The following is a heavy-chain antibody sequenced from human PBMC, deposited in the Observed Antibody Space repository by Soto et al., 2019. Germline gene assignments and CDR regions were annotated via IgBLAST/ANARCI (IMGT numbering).Heavy chain of an antibody. D-gene: IGHD2-2*02. Sequence: QVQLQESGPGLVKPSETLSLTCTVSGGSVSSGSYYWSWIRQPPGKGLEWIGYIYYSGSTNYNPSLKSRVTISVDTSKNQFSLKLSPVTAADTAVYYCASVTRTCISTSCYRYYYGMDVWGQGTTVTVSS. V-gene: IGHV4-61*01. CDR3: ASVTRTCISTSCYRYYYGMDV. CDR1: GGSVSSGSYY. J-gene: IGHJ6*02. CDR2: IYYSGST.